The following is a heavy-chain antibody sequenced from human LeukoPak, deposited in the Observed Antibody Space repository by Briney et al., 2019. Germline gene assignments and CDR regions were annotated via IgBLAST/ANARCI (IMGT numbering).Heavy chain of an antibody. CDR3: ARDGEGSTMFYNF. D-gene: IGHD3-10*01. CDR2: ISAYNGNT. V-gene: IGHV1-18*01. CDR1: GYTFTSYG. J-gene: IGHJ4*02. Sequence: GASVTVSCKTAGYTFTSYGINWVRQAPGQGLEWMGWISAYNGNTKYAQKVQGRVTMTTDTSTSTAYMELRSLRSDDTAVYYCARDGEGSTMFYNFWGQGTLVTVSS.